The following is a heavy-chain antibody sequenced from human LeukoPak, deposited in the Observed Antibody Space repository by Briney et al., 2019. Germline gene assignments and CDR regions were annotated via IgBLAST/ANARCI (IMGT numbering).Heavy chain of an antibody. J-gene: IGHJ1*01. V-gene: IGHV4-34*01. D-gene: IGHD3-16*02. CDR1: GGSFSGYY. CDR2: INHSGST. Sequence: SENLSLTCAVYGGSFSGYYWSWIRQPPGKGLEWIGEINHSGSTNYNPSLKSRVTISVDTSKNQFSLKLSSVSAADTAVYYCARGGYDYVWGSYRRSEYFQHWGQGTLVTVSS. CDR3: ARGGYDYVWGSYRRSEYFQH.